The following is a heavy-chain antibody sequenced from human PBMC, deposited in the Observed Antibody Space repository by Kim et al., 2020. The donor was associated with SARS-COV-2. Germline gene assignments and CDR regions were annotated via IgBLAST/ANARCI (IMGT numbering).Heavy chain of an antibody. Sequence: SETLSLTCTVSGGSISNYYWSWIRQPPGKGLEWIGYIYYSGSTNYNPSLKSRVTISVDTSKNQFSLKLSSVTAADTAVYYCASVINSYDSSGYWGFWGQGTLVTVSS. CDR2: IYYSGST. D-gene: IGHD3-22*01. CDR1: GGSISNYY. V-gene: IGHV4-59*13. CDR3: ASVINSYDSSGYWGF. J-gene: IGHJ4*02.